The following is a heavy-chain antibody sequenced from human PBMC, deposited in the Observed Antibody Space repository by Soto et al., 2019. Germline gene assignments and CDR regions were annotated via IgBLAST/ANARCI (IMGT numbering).Heavy chain of an antibody. D-gene: IGHD3-10*01. CDR1: GGSITSGNTYS. Sequence: LSLSCSVSGGSITSGNTYSWSWIRQPPGKGLEWIGSISHTGSTSYNPSLKSRVSMSVDKSKNQFSLKLSSVTAADMAVYYCARAVTPYFGTWFDPWGQGTLVTVS. J-gene: IGHJ5*02. CDR3: ARAVTPYFGTWFDP. CDR2: ISHTGST. V-gene: IGHV4-30-2*01.